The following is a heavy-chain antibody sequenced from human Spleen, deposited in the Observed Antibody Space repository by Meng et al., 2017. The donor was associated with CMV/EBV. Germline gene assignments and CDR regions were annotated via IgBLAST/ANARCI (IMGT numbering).Heavy chain of an antibody. Sequence: CADYGFTFSNVWMSWVRKAPGKGLEWVGRIKTKIDGETTDFAAPVKGRFSISRDDSKNTLYLQMNSLKAEDTAVYYCATDWSRQLLGSWGQGTLVTVSS. CDR3: ATDWSRQLLGS. CDR2: IKTKIDGETT. CDR1: GFTFSNVW. V-gene: IGHV3-15*01. J-gene: IGHJ4*02. D-gene: IGHD6-13*01.